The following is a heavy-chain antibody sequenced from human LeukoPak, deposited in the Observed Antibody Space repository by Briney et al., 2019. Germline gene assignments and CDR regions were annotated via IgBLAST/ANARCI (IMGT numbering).Heavy chain of an antibody. V-gene: IGHV4-30-2*01. CDR1: GGSISSGGYS. D-gene: IGHD3-22*01. CDR2: IYHSGST. Sequence: PSETLSLTCAVSGGSISSGGYSWSWIRQPPGKGLEWIGYIYHSGSTYYNPSLKSRVTISVDRSKNQFSLKLSSVTAADTAVYYCARVTDYYDSSGYYYEAFDIWGQGTMVTVSS. CDR3: ARVTDYYDSSGYYYEAFDI. J-gene: IGHJ3*02.